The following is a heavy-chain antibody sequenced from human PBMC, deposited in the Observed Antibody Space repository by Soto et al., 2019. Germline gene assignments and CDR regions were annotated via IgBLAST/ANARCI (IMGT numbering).Heavy chain of an antibody. Sequence: SETLSLTCAVYGGSFSGYYWSWIRQPPGKGLEWIGEINHSGSTNYNPSLKSRVTISVDTSKNQFSLKLSSVTAADTAVYYCAVGGGYFDYWGQGTLVTVPQ. J-gene: IGHJ4*02. D-gene: IGHD2-15*01. CDR2: INHSGST. CDR3: AVGGGYFDY. CDR1: GGSFSGYY. V-gene: IGHV4-34*01.